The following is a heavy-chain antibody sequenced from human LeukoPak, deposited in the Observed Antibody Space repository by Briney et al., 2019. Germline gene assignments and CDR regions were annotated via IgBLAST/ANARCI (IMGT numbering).Heavy chain of an antibody. D-gene: IGHD4-17*01. CDR1: GFTFSAYA. J-gene: IGHJ3*02. V-gene: IGHV3-23*01. CDR3: GRDPNGDYIGAFDM. CDR2: IRGGGGSE. Sequence: GGSLRLSCTASGFTFSAYATMWVRQAPGKGPEWVSAIRGGGGSEFYADPVKGRFTISRDNSKNTLFLQMNNLRPEDTAVYYCGRDPNGDYIGAFDMWGPGTMVTVSS.